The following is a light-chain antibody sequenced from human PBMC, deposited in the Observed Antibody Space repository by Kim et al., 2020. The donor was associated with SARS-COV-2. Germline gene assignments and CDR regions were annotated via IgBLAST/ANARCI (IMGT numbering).Light chain of an antibody. CDR2: GAS. CDR1: QDIRND. CDR3: LQHNTYPFT. V-gene: IGKV1-17*01. Sequence: ASVGDRVTIPCRARQDIRNDLGWYQQNPGRAPKRLIYGASSLQSGVPSRFSCSGSGTEFTLTISSLQPEDFATYFCLQHNTYPFTFGQGTRLEIK. J-gene: IGKJ5*01.